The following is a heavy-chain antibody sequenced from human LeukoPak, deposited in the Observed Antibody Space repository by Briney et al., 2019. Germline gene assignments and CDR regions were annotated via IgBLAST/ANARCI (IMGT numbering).Heavy chain of an antibody. CDR2: IGGSGTPT. D-gene: IGHD2-2*01. CDR3: ARAPCSTSCYLVDY. CDR1: GSTSSSYA. J-gene: IGHJ4*02. Sequence: GGSLRLSCVVSGSTSSSYAMSWVRQAPGKGLEWVSAIGGSGTPTYYADSVKGRFTISRDNSKNTLYLQMNSLRAEDTAVYYCARAPCSTSCYLVDYWGQGTLVTVSS. V-gene: IGHV3-23*01.